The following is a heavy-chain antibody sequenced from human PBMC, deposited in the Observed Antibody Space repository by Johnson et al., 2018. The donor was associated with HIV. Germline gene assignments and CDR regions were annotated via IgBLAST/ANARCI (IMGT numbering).Heavy chain of an antibody. V-gene: IGHV3-30*02. CDR2: IRYDGSNK. CDR3: AKDAQGPLVRGAFDI. D-gene: IGHD1-26*01. J-gene: IGHJ3*02. Sequence: QVQLVESGGGVVQPGGSLRLSCAASEFAFSNYGMHWVRQAPGKGLEWVAFIRYDGSNKYYADSVKGRFSISRDNSKNSLYLQMNSLRTEDTALYYCAKDAQGPLVRGAFDIWGQGTMVTVSS. CDR1: EFAFSNYG.